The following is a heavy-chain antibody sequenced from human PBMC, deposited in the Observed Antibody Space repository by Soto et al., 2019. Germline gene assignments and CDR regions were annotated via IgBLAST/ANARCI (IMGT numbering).Heavy chain of an antibody. CDR2: INVGNGNT. Sequence: QVQLVQSGAEVKEPGASVKVSCKASGYTFSSYGMHWVRQAPGQRLERMGWINVGNGNTAYSQKSQGRVTITRDTTASTAYMELRSLTSEDTAVYYCARQDAFDVWGQGTMVTVSS. CDR1: GYTFSSYG. CDR3: ARQDAFDV. V-gene: IGHV1-3*01. J-gene: IGHJ3*01.